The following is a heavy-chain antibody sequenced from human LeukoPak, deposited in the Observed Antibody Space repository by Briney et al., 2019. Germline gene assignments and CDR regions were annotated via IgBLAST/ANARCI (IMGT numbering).Heavy chain of an antibody. CDR1: GFTFSSYS. V-gene: IGHV3-21*01. CDR2: ISSSSSYI. D-gene: IGHD4-11*01. J-gene: IGHJ4*02. CDR3: ARGSAVTANNFDF. Sequence: GGSLRLSCAASGFTFSSYSMNWVRQAPGKGLEWVSSISSSSSYIYCADSVKGRFTISRDNAKNSLYLQMNSLRAEDTAVYYCARGSAVTANNFDFWGQGTLVTVSS.